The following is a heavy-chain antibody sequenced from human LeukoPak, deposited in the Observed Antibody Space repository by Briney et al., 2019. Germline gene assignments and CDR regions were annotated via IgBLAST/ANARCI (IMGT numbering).Heavy chain of an antibody. CDR1: GYSFTSYW. J-gene: IGHJ4*02. Sequence: GESLKISCKGSGYSFTSYWIGWVRQMPGKGLEWMGIIYPGDSDTRYSPSFQGQVTISADKSISTAYLQWSSLKASDTAMYYCARINYYDSSGYGYYFDYWGQGTLVTVSS. CDR3: ARINYYDSSGYGYYFDY. CDR2: IYPGDSDT. V-gene: IGHV5-51*01. D-gene: IGHD3-22*01.